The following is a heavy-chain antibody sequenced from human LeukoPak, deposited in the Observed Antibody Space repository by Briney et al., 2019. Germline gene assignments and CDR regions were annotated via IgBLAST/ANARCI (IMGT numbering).Heavy chain of an antibody. CDR2: IYYGGST. V-gene: IGHV4-34*01. CDR3: ARDGGRLGATFN. CDR1: GGSFSDYY. D-gene: IGHD1-26*01. J-gene: IGHJ4*02. Sequence: PSETLSLTCVVYGGSFSDYYWSWIRQPPGKGLEWIASIYYGGSTYYNPSLKSRVTISVDTSKNQFSLKLSSVTAADTAVYYCARDGGRLGATFNWGQGTLVTVSS.